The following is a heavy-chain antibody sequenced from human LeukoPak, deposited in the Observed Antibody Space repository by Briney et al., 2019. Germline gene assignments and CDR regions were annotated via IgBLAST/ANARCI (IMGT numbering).Heavy chain of an antibody. CDR3: ARLRSIGYYYGSGSYPNWFDP. D-gene: IGHD3-10*01. CDR2: INHSGST. J-gene: IGHJ5*02. V-gene: IGHV4-34*01. Sequence: SETLSLTCAVYGGCFSGYYWSWIRQPPRKGLEWIGEINHSGSTNYNPSLKSRVTISVDTSKNQFSLKLSSVTAADTAVYYCARLRSIGYYYGSGSYPNWFDPWGQGTLVTVSS. CDR1: GGCFSGYY.